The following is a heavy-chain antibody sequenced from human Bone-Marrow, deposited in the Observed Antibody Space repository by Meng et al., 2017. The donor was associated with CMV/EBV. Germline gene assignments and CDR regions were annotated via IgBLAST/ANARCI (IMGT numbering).Heavy chain of an antibody. V-gene: IGHV3-21*04. CDR1: GFTFSSYS. D-gene: IGHD6-13*01. CDR3: ARGLVRRQQLGLVYYGMDV. J-gene: IGHJ6*02. Sequence: GSLRLSCAASGFTFSSYSMNWVRQAPGKGLEWVSSISSSSSYIYYADSVKGRFTISRDNAKNSLYLQMNSLRAEDTAVYYCARGLVRRQQLGLVYYGMDVWGQGTTVTVSS. CDR2: ISSSSSYI.